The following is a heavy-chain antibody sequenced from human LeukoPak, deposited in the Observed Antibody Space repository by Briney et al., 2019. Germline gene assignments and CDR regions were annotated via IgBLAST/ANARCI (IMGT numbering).Heavy chain of an antibody. D-gene: IGHD3-10*01. J-gene: IGHJ3*02. V-gene: IGHV4-4*02. CDR3: ARHLVDYYVSGSYRGAFNI. CDR2: IYHSGSS. Sequence: SGTLSLTCVVSGGSINNSNWWSWVRQAPGKGPEWIGEIYHSGSSNYNPSLKSRVTISLDKSKNQFSLKVGSVTAADTAVYYCARHLVDYYVSGSYRGAFNIWGQGTMVTVSS. CDR1: GGSINNSNW.